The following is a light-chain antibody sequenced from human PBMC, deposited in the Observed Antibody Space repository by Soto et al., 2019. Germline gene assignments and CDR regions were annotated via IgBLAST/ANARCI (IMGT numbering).Light chain of an antibody. V-gene: IGLV1-47*01. CDR1: SSNIGSHN. CDR2: KNN. Sequence: QSVLTQPPSASGTPGQRVSISCSGGSSNIGSHNVYWYQQLPGTAPKLLIFKNNQRPSGVPDRFSGSKSGTSASLAISGLRSEDEADYYCAAWDDSLRGRVFGTGTKLTVL. CDR3: AAWDDSLRGRV. J-gene: IGLJ1*01.